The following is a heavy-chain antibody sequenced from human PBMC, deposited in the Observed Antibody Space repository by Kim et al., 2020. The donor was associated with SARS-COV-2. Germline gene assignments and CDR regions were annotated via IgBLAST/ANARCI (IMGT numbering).Heavy chain of an antibody. CDR3: MKGGWGWIWDH. CDR1: GFTFTGHA. V-gene: IGHV3-23*01. CDR2: IDGSDGTT. J-gene: IGHJ4*02. Sequence: GGSLRLSCTTSGFTFTGHAMSWVRQAPGKGLEWVSSIDGSDGTTYYVDSVRGRFTISRDDSKNTPYLQMSALRGDDTAVYYCMKGGWGWIWDHWGQGTLVTVSS. D-gene: IGHD2-21*01.